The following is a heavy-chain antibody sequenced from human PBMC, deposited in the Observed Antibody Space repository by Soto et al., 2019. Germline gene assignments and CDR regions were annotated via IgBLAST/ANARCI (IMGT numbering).Heavy chain of an antibody. CDR2: ISWNSGSI. CDR1: GFTFDDYA. Sequence: EVQLVESGGGLVQPGRSLRLSCAASGFTFDDYAMHWVRQAPGKGLEWVSGISWNSGSIGDADAVKGRFTISRDNAKNSLYLQMNSLRAEDTALYYCAKDIGSSWYYFDYWGQGTLVSVSS. CDR3: AKDIGSSWYYFDY. V-gene: IGHV3-9*01. J-gene: IGHJ4*02. D-gene: IGHD6-13*01.